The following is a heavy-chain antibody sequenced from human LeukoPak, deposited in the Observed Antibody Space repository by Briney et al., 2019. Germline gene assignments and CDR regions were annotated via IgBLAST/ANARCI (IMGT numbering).Heavy chain of an antibody. CDR3: AKTGRRGDYFDY. Sequence: PSETLSLTCTVSGGSISSSSFYWGWIRQPPGKGLEWIGSVYYSGSAYYNPSLKSRVTISVDTSKNQFSLKLSSVTAADTAVYYCAKTGRRGDYFDYWGQGTLVTVSS. CDR2: VYYSGSA. J-gene: IGHJ4*02. CDR1: GGSISSSSFY. D-gene: IGHD3-16*01. V-gene: IGHV4-39*07.